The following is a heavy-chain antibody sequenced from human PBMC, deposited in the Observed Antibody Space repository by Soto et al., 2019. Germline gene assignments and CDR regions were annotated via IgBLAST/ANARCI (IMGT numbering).Heavy chain of an antibody. V-gene: IGHV2-5*01. D-gene: IGHD3-3*01. CDR1: GFSLSTSGVC. J-gene: IGHJ5*02. CDR2: IYWNDDK. Sequence: QITLKESGPTLVKPTQTLTLTCTFSGFSLSTSGVCVRWIRQPPGKALSWLALIYWNDDKRYSPSLTRSLTLTMDTSKNPVVLTMTNMDPVDTATYYCAHSRKYYDFWSGYNAWFDPWGQGTLVTVSS. CDR3: AHSRKYYDFWSGYNAWFDP.